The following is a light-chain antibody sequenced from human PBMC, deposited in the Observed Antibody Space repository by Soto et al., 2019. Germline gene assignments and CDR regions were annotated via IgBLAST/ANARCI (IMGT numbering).Light chain of an antibody. CDR2: GAS. CDR1: QSVSGN. J-gene: IGKJ4*01. Sequence: EIVMTQSPATLSVSPGERATLSCRASQSVSGNLAWYQQRPGQAPRLLIYGASTSGTGITARFSGSGSGTEFTLTISSLQSEDFAVYYCQQYNNWPPLTFGGGTKVEIK. CDR3: QQYNNWPPLT. V-gene: IGKV3-15*01.